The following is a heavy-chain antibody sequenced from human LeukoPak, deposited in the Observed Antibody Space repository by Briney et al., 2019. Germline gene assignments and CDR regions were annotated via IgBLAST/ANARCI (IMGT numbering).Heavy chain of an antibody. CDR3: ARAAQDSSGYYEDY. Sequence: SQTLSLTCAVSGGSISSGGYSWSWIRQPPGKGLEWIGYIYYSGSTYYNPSLKSRVTISVDTSKNQFSLKLSSVTAADTAVYYCARAAQDSSGYYEDYWGQGTLVTVSS. D-gene: IGHD3-22*01. J-gene: IGHJ4*02. CDR1: GGSISSGGYS. V-gene: IGHV4-30-4*07. CDR2: IYYSGST.